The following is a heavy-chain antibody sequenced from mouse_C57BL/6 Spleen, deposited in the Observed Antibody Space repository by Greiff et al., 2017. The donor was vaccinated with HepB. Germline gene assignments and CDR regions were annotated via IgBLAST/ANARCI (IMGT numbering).Heavy chain of an antibody. CDR1: GYTFTSYW. Sequence: QVQLQQPGAELVKPGASVKLSCKASGYTFTSYWMHWVKQRPGRGLEWIGRIDPNSGGTKYNEKFKSKATLTVDKPSSTAYMQLSSLTSEDSAVYYCARAQNLHYYGSSPYAMDYWGQGTSVTVSS. J-gene: IGHJ4*01. D-gene: IGHD1-1*01. CDR2: IDPNSGGT. V-gene: IGHV1-72*01. CDR3: ARAQNLHYYGSSPYAMDY.